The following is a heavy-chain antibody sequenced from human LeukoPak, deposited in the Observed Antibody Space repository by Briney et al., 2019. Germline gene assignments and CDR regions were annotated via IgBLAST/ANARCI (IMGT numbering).Heavy chain of an antibody. CDR3: ARDVKGGDFYYFDY. CDR2: IWYDGSNK. Sequence: GGYLRLSCEASGFTFNNYGMHWVRQAPGKGLEWVAVIWYDGSNKYYGDSVKGRFTISRDNSKNTLYLQMNSLRAEDTAVYYCARDVKGGDFYYFDYWGQGTIVSSSS. J-gene: IGHJ4*02. CDR1: GFTFNNYG. V-gene: IGHV3-33*01. D-gene: IGHD2-21*02.